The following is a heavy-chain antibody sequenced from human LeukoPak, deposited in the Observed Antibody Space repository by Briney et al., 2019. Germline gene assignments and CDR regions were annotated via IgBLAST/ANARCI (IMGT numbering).Heavy chain of an antibody. Sequence: SETLSLTCAVYGGSFSGYYWSWIRQPPGKGLGWIGEINHSGSTNYNPSLKSRVTISVDTSKNQFSLKLSSVTAADTAVYYCARVGLAVAGQDYWGQGTLVTVSS. V-gene: IGHV4-34*01. D-gene: IGHD6-19*01. CDR2: INHSGST. CDR3: ARVGLAVAGQDY. CDR1: GGSFSGYY. J-gene: IGHJ4*02.